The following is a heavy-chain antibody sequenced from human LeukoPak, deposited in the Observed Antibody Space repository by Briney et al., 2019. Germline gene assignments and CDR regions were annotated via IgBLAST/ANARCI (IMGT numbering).Heavy chain of an antibody. CDR1: GGTFSSYA. CDR2: IIPIFGTA. CDR3: AKDGVDSSGYSVSFDY. D-gene: IGHD3-22*01. Sequence: SVKVSCKASGGTFSSYAISWVRQAPGQGLEWMGRIIPIFGTANYAQKFQGRVTITTDESTSTAYMELSSLRSEDTAVYYCAKDGVDSSGYSVSFDYWGQGTLVTVSS. V-gene: IGHV1-69*05. J-gene: IGHJ4*02.